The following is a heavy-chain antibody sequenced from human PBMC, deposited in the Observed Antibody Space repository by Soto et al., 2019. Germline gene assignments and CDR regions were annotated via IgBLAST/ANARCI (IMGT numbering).Heavy chain of an antibody. D-gene: IGHD3-10*01. CDR1: GYTFTSYG. CDR3: ARKSVWFGELSPDYYYYMDV. Sequence: ASVKVSCKASGYTFTSYGISWVRQAPGQGLEWMGWISAYNGNTNYAQKLQGRVTMTTDTSTSTAYMELRSLRSDDTAVYYCARKSVWFGELSPDYYYYMDVWGKGTTVTVSS. J-gene: IGHJ6*03. V-gene: IGHV1-18*01. CDR2: ISAYNGNT.